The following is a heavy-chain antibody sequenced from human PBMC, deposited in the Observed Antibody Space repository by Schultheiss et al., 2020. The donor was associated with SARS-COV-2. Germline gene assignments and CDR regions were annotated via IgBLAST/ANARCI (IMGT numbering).Heavy chain of an antibody. Sequence: SETLSLTCTVSGGSISSYYWSWIRQPPGKGLEWIGSIYYSGSTNYNPSLKSRVTISVDTSKNQFSLKLSSVTAADTAVYYCARGSNAGYCSGGSCYSGEYFQHWGQGTLVTVSS. CDR3: ARGSNAGYCSGGSCYSGEYFQH. D-gene: IGHD2-15*01. V-gene: IGHV4-59*01. CDR2: IYYSGST. CDR1: GGSISSYY. J-gene: IGHJ1*01.